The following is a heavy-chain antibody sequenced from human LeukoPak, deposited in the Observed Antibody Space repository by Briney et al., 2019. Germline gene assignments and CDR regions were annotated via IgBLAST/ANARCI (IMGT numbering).Heavy chain of an antibody. Sequence: PSETLSLTCAVSGYSISSDYYWSWIRQPPGKGLEWIGYIYYSGSTYYNPSLKSRVTISVDTSKNQFSLKLSSVTAADTAVYYCARVRFTVRKENWFDPWGQGTLVTVSS. CDR1: GYSISSDYY. CDR3: ARVRFTVRKENWFDP. D-gene: IGHD4-11*01. J-gene: IGHJ5*02. V-gene: IGHV4-30-4*08. CDR2: IYYSGST.